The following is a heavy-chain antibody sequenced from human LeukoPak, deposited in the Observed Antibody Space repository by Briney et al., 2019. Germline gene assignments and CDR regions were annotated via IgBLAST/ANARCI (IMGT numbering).Heavy chain of an antibody. CDR3: ARDGEPRYWGSGYYYGMDV. Sequence: GGSLRLSCAASGFTFSNAWMSWVRQAPGKGLEWVSSISGSASRTYYGDSVKGRFTISRDNSKNTLSLQMNSLRVDDTAVYYCARDGEPRYWGSGYYYGMDVWGQGTTVSVSS. CDR2: ISGSASRT. CDR1: GFTFSNAW. D-gene: IGHD7-27*01. V-gene: IGHV3-23*01. J-gene: IGHJ6*02.